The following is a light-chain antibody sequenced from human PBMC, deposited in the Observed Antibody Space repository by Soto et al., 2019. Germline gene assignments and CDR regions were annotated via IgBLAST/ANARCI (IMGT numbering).Light chain of an antibody. CDR3: FSYAGNDKWV. CDR2: EVY. V-gene: IGLV2-8*01. J-gene: IGLJ3*02. CDR1: SSDVGCYNF. Sequence: QSALTQPPSASGSPGQSVAISCTGTSSDVGCYNFVSWFQQHPGKAPKLLIYEVYKRPSGVPDRFSASKSGNTASLTVSGLQAEDDADYYCFSYAGNDKWVFGGGTKLTVL.